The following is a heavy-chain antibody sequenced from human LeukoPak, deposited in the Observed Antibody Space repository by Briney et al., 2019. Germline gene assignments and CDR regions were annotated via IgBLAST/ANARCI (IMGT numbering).Heavy chain of an antibody. D-gene: IGHD6-25*01. CDR2: MNPNSGNT. CDR3: ARGTAATGGASDY. V-gene: IGHV1-8*01. J-gene: IGHJ4*02. CDR1: GYTFISYD. Sequence: ASVKVSCKASGYTFISYDINWVRQATGQGLEWMGWMNPNSGNTGYAQKFQGRVTMTRNTSISTAYMELSSLTSEDTAVYYCARGTAATGGASDYWGQGTLVTVSS.